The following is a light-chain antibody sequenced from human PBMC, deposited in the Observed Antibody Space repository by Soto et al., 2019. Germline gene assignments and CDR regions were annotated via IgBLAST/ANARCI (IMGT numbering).Light chain of an antibody. V-gene: IGLV2-11*01. Sequence: QSALTQPRSVSGSPGQSVTISCTGTSSNVGFYKYVSWYQQSPGKAPKLIMYDVNNRPSGVPDRFSGSKSGNTASLTISGLQAEDEADYYCCSYAGSYAYVFGSGTKLTVL. J-gene: IGLJ1*01. CDR2: DVN. CDR1: SSNVGFYKY. CDR3: CSYAGSYAYV.